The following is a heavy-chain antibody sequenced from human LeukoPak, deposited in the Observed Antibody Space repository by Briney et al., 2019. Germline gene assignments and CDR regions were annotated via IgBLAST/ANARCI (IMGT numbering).Heavy chain of an antibody. J-gene: IGHJ5*02. CDR1: GFTFSRYW. Sequence: GGSLRLACAASGFTFSRYWMHWVRQAPGKGLVWVARVNSDGFSTTYADSVKGRFTISRDNTKNTLYLQMNRLRAEDTAVYYCTRDYGAWGQGTLVTVSS. CDR3: TRDYGA. D-gene: IGHD4/OR15-4a*01. CDR2: VNSDGFST. V-gene: IGHV3-74*03.